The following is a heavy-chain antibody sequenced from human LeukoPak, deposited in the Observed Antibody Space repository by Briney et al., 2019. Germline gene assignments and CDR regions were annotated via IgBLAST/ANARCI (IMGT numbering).Heavy chain of an antibody. V-gene: IGHV3-74*01. CDR1: RLASSSYW. D-gene: IGHD1-26*01. CDR3: ARGWIVGGVTDVFLDY. Sequence: GGSLRLSRTASRLASSSYWMHGGREVPGKGQVWVSRIIGDGSGTNYADSVKGRFTISRDNAKNTLYLQMNSLRDEDTAVYCCARGWIVGGVTDVFLDYWGQGTLVTVSS. J-gene: IGHJ4*02. CDR2: IIGDGSGT.